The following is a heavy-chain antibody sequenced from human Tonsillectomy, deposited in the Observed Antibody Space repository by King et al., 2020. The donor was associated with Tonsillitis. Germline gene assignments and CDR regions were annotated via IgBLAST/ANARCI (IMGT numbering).Heavy chain of an antibody. Sequence: VQLVQSGGGLVQPGGSLRLSCAASGFTFSSYEMNWVRQAPGKGLEWVSYINSSGSTIYYADSVKGRFTISRDNAKNSLYLQMNSLRAEDTAVYYCARETYDSSGFDHWGQGTLVTVSS. CDR2: INSSGSTI. CDR3: ARETYDSSGFDH. V-gene: IGHV3-48*03. CDR1: GFTFSSYE. J-gene: IGHJ4*02. D-gene: IGHD3-22*01.